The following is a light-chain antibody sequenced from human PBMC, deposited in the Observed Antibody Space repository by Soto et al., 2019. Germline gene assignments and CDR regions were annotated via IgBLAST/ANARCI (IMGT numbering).Light chain of an antibody. J-gene: IGKJ1*01. CDR1: QSISIW. CDR3: QHWNDYSWT. V-gene: IGKV1-5*03. Sequence: DIHMTQSPSTLSSSVGDRVTITCRASQSISIWLASYQQKPGKAPNLLIYKTSSVETGVPSRFSGSGAGTDFTLTIRSLQPDDFATYCCQHWNDYSWTFGQGTKVEVK. CDR2: KTS.